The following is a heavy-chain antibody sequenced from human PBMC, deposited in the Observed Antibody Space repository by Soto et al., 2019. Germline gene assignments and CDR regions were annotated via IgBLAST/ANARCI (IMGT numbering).Heavy chain of an antibody. CDR1: GYSFTSYW. Sequence: PGESLKISCNGSGYSFTSYWIGWVRQMPGKGLEWMGIIYPGDSDTRYSPSFQGQVTISADKSISTAYLQWSSLKASDTAMYYCASPSIAARPGYYYYGMDVWGQGTTVTVSS. CDR3: ASPSIAARPGYYYYGMDV. D-gene: IGHD6-6*01. J-gene: IGHJ6*02. CDR2: IYPGDSDT. V-gene: IGHV5-51*01.